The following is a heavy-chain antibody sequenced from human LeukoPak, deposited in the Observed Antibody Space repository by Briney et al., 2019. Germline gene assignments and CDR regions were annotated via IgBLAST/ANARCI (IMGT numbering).Heavy chain of an antibody. Sequence: PSETLSLTCTVSGGSISSGGYYWSWIRQHPGKGLEWIGYIYYSGSTYYNPSLKSRVTISVDTSKNQFSLKLSSVTAADTAVYYCARGSDFWSGFDGGYYFDYWGQGTLVTVSS. CDR3: ARGSDFWSGFDGGYYFDY. J-gene: IGHJ4*02. CDR2: IYYSGST. V-gene: IGHV4-31*03. D-gene: IGHD3-3*01. CDR1: GGSISSGGYY.